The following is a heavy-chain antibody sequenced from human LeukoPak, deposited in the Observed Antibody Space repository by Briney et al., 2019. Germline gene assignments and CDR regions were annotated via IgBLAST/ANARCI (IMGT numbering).Heavy chain of an antibody. D-gene: IGHD3-10*01. Sequence: GASVKVSCKASGYTFINYGINWVRQAPGQGLEWMGWISAYNGNTNYAQSLQGRVTMTTDTSTSTVYMGMRSLTSDDTAVYYCARDLDQYNGRFGGFGHDFWGQGTLVTVSS. CDR3: ARDLDQYNGRFGGFGHDF. CDR2: ISAYNGNT. J-gene: IGHJ4*02. CDR1: GYTFINYG. V-gene: IGHV1-18*01.